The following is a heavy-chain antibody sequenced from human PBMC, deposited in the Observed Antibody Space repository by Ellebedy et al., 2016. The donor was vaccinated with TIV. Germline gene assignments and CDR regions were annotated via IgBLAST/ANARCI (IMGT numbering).Heavy chain of an antibody. Sequence: GESLKISCAAPGFTFSSYWMSWVRQAPGKGLEWVANINQDGSEKYYVDSVKGRFTISRDNAKNSMYLQMNGPGADDTAVYYCVTDGSYGDYRSPTHAFEFWGQGTMVTVSS. CDR2: INQDGSEK. V-gene: IGHV3-7*01. D-gene: IGHD4-17*01. CDR1: GFTFSSYW. CDR3: VTDGSYGDYRSPTHAFEF. J-gene: IGHJ3*01.